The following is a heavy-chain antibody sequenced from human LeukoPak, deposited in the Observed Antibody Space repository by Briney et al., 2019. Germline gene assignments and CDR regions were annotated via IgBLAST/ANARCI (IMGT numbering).Heavy chain of an antibody. CDR3: ARSPAYYYESSGYYHY. CDR1: GFSLRPTRVG. D-gene: IGHD3-22*01. CDR2: IYWDDEK. Sequence: SGPTLVNPTQTLTLTCTFFGFSLRPTRVGVGWIRQPPGKDLERLALIYWDDEKRYRPSLKSRLTITKDTSKNQVVLTMTNIDPVDTGTYYCARSPAYYYESSGYYHYWGQGTLVTVSS. J-gene: IGHJ4*02. V-gene: IGHV2-5*02.